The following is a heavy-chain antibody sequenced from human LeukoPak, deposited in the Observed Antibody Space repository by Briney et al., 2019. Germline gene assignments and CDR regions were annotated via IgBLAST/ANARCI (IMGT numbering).Heavy chain of an antibody. V-gene: IGHV3-21*01. CDR2: ISSNGNYI. CDR3: VRDDCSSSSCPFDF. Sequence: PGGSLRLSCAASGFTFGLYTMNWVRQAPGKGLEWVSSISSNGNYIHYADSVKGRFTISRDNAKTSVYLEMNSLRAEDTGLYFCVRDDCSSSSCPFDFWGQGVLLTVSS. J-gene: IGHJ4*02. D-gene: IGHD2-2*01. CDR1: GFTFGLYT.